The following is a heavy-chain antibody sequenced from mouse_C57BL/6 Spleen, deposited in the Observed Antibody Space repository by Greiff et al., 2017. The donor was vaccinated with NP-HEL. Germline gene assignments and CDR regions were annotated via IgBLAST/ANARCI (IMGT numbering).Heavy chain of an antibody. CDR1: GYAFSSSW. J-gene: IGHJ4*01. V-gene: IGHV1-82*01. Sequence: LVESGPELVKPGASVKISCKASGYAFSSSWMNWVKQRPGKGLEWIGRIYPGDGDTNYNGKFKGKATLTADKSSSTAYMQLSSLTSEDSAVYFCAKNYGSRGAMDYWGQGTSVTVSS. CDR2: IYPGDGDT. CDR3: AKNYGSRGAMDY. D-gene: IGHD1-1*01.